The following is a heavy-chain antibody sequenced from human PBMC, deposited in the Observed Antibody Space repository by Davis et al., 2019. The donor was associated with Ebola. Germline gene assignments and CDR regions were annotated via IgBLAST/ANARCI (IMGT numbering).Heavy chain of an antibody. V-gene: IGHV3-11*01. Sequence: LSLTCAVYGESFSGFYWAWVRQAPGKGLEWVSYISSSGSTIYYADSVKGRFTISRDNAKNSLYLQMNSLRAEDTAVYYCTTPKYQLLYAEGYYYGMDVWGQGTTVTVSS. CDR3: TTPKYQLLYAEGYYYGMDV. D-gene: IGHD2-2*02. J-gene: IGHJ6*02. CDR2: ISSSGSTI. CDR1: GESFSGFY.